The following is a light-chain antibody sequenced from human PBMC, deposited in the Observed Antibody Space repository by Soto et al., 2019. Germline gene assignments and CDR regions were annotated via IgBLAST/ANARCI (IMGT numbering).Light chain of an antibody. CDR1: SSDVGGYNY. CDR2: DIS. CDR3: SSYTSRSTLLSV. J-gene: IGLJ1*01. V-gene: IGLV2-14*01. Sequence: QSALTQPASVSGSPGQSITISCTGTSSDVGGYNYVSWYQQHPGKAAKLMIYDISNRPSGVSNRCAGSKCGNTASLTISGLQAEEAADYYCSSYTSRSTLLSVFGTGTKLTVL.